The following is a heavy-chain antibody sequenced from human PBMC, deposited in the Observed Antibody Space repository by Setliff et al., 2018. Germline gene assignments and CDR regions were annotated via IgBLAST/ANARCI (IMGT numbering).Heavy chain of an antibody. CDR1: GYIFSSYG. CDR3: ARGPPDFVVVPAAAKFDY. Sequence: GASVKVSCKASGYIFSSYGINWVRQAPGQGLEWMGWNSVYAREFQGRVTMTIDTPTSTAYMELRSLRSDDTAVYYCARGPPDFVVVPAAAKFDYWGPGTLVTVSS. D-gene: IGHD2-2*01. J-gene: IGHJ4*02. CDR2: NSV. V-gene: IGHV1-18*01.